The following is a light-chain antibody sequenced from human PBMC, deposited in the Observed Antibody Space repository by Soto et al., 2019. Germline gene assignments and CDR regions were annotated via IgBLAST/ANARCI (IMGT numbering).Light chain of an antibody. CDR2: DAS. J-gene: IGKJ3*01. CDR1: QSISVW. CDR3: QQYNNYPFT. V-gene: IGKV1-5*01. Sequence: DLQMTQFPSTLSASIGDRVTITCRASQSISVWMAWYKQIPGKAPQLLIYDASNLQSGVPSRFSGAGSGTEFTLTVSSLQPDDSATYYCQQYNNYPFTFGPGTTVHIK.